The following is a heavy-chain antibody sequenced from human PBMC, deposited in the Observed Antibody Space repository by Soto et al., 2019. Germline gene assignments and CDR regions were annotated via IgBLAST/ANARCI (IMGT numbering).Heavy chain of an antibody. CDR3: AREAPPPPAYYDFGRGTNPLYYYYYGRDV. CDR1: GYTFTSYY. V-gene: IGHV1-46*01. J-gene: IGHJ6*02. CDR2: INPSGGST. Sequence: ASVKVSCKASGYTFTSYYMHWVRRAPGQGLEWMGIINPSGGSTSYAQKFQGRVTMTRDTSTSTVYMELSSLRSEDTAVYYCAREAPPPPAYYDFGRGTNPLYYYYYGRDVGGQGTTVTVS. D-gene: IGHD3-3*01.